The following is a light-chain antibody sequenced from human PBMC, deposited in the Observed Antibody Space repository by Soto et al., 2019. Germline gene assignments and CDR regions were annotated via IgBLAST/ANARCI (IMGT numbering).Light chain of an antibody. CDR3: QQYNERPPWT. CDR1: LTMNNN. Sequence: EIVMTQSPATLSVSPGESVTLSCRASLTMNNNIAWYQHKPGQAPRLLIFGASSRATGVPGRFSGSGFGTEFTLSISSQQSEDFAVYYCQQYNERPPWTFGQGTTVKMK. J-gene: IGKJ1*01. CDR2: GAS. V-gene: IGKV3-15*01.